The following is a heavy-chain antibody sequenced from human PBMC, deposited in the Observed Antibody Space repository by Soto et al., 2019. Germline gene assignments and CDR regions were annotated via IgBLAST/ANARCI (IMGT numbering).Heavy chain of an antibody. CDR3: ARDLSKLLRFDY. J-gene: IGHJ4*02. CDR1: GLTFSNYA. D-gene: IGHD2-15*01. V-gene: IGHV3-23*01. Sequence: GGSLRLSCAASGLTFSNYAMNWVRQVPGKGLEWVSAISSSGGSSYYAVSVKSRITINPDTSKNQFSLQLNSVTPEDTAVYYCARDLSKLLRFDYWGQGTLVTVSS. CDR2: ISSSGGSS.